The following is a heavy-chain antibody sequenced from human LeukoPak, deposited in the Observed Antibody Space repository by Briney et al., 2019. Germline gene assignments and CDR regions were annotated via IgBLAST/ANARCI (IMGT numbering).Heavy chain of an antibody. CDR3: ARDRDRYDDILTGSTFDY. D-gene: IGHD3-9*01. CDR2: INPNSGGT. J-gene: IGHJ4*02. Sequence: ASVKVSCKASGYTFTGYYMHWVRQAPGQGLEWMGWINPNSGGTNYAQKFQGRVTMTRDTSISTAYMGLSRLRSDDTAVYYCARDRDRYDDILTGSTFDYWGQGTLVTVSS. CDR1: GYTFTGYY. V-gene: IGHV1-2*02.